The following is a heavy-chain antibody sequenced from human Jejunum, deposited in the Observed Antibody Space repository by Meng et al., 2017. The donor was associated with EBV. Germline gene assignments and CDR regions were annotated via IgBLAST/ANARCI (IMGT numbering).Heavy chain of an antibody. Sequence: QVQLQESGPGLVNPSGXLSVTCAVSGGSITSSDWWTWVRQPPGEGLEWIGEIYHDGSSNYSPSLKSRVTILLDKSENHFSLKLNSVTAADTAVYYCARVRCSGGSCFYFDYWGQGALVTVSS. CDR3: ARVRCSGGSCFYFDY. CDR2: IYHDGSS. CDR1: GGSITSSDW. V-gene: IGHV4-4*02. J-gene: IGHJ4*02. D-gene: IGHD2-15*01.